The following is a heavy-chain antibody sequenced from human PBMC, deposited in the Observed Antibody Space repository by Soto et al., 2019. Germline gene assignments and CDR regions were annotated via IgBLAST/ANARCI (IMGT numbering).Heavy chain of an antibody. V-gene: IGHV1-69*02. D-gene: IGHD3-3*01. Sequence: QVQLVQSGAEVKKPGSSVKVSCKASGGTFSSYTISWVRQAPGQGLEWMGRIIPILGIATYAQKFQGRVTITADKSTSTAYMELSSLRSEDTAVYYCARGDLPYYYYMDVWGKGTTVTVSS. J-gene: IGHJ6*03. CDR2: IIPILGIA. CDR1: GGTFSSYT. CDR3: ARGDLPYYYYMDV.